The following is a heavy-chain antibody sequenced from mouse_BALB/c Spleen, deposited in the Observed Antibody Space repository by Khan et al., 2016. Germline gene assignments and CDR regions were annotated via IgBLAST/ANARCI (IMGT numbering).Heavy chain of an antibody. J-gene: IGHJ4*01. CDR3: AREGLRRGYAMDY. Sequence: QIQLVQSGPELKKPGETVKISCKASGYTFTDYSMHWVKQAPGKGLKWMGWINTATGEPTYADDFKGRVAFSLETSASTAYLQINNLKNEDTATYFCAREGLRRGYAMDYWCQGTSVTVSS. CDR1: GYTFTDYS. CDR2: INTATGEP. D-gene: IGHD2-4*01. V-gene: IGHV9-2-1*01.